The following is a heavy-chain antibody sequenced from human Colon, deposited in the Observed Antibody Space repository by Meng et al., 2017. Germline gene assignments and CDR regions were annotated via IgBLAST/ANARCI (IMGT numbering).Heavy chain of an antibody. V-gene: IGHV6-1*01. Sequence: QVQLQQSGPGLVKPSQTLSLTCAISGDNVSNNSPAWNWIRQSPSRGLEWLGRTYYRSKWYNEYAGSVKSRISITPDTSTNQFSLQLNSVTPDDTAVYYCARESSRQFNYWGQGTLVTVFS. CDR1: GDNVSNNSPA. CDR3: ARESSRQFNY. CDR2: TYYRSKWYN. J-gene: IGHJ4*02.